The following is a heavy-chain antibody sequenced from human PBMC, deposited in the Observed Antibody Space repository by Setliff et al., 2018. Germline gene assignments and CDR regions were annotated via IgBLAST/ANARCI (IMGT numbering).Heavy chain of an antibody. J-gene: IGHJ3*01. CDR3: TTDRAACSGSSCYNGFDV. CDR2: SKSKTAGGAI. V-gene: IGHV3-15*07. Sequence: LRLSCAASGFTFSYAWMHWVRQAPGKGLEWVGRSKSKTAGGAIDYAAPVKGRLTISRDDSKNTLYLQMSSLKTEDTAMYYCTTDRAACSGSSCYNGFDVWGQGTMVTVSS. D-gene: IGHD2-2*02. CDR1: GFTFSYAW.